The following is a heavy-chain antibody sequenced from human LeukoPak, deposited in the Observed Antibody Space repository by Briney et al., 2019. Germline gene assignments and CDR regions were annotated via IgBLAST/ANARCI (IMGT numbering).Heavy chain of an antibody. Sequence: PSETLSLTCTVSGGSISSYYWSWIRQPPGKGLEWIGYICYSGSTNYNPSLKSRVTISVDTSKNQFSLKLSSVTAADTAVYYCARDGPYYYDSSGYGAFDIWGQGTMVTVS. CDR1: GGSISSYY. D-gene: IGHD3-22*01. V-gene: IGHV4-59*01. J-gene: IGHJ3*02. CDR2: ICYSGST. CDR3: ARDGPYYYDSSGYGAFDI.